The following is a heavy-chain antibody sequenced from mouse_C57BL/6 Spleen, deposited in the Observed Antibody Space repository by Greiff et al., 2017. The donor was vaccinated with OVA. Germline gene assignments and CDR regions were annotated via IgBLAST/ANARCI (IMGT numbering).Heavy chain of an antibody. CDR1: GFNIKDDY. Sequence: ESGAELVRPGASVKLSCTASGFNIKDDYMHWVKQRPEQGLEWIGWIDPENGDTEYASKFQGKATITADTSSNTAYLQLSSLTSEDTAVYYCTTLDYSNYGFGYWGKGTLVTVSA. V-gene: IGHV14-4*01. D-gene: IGHD2-5*01. CDR2: IDPENGDT. J-gene: IGHJ3*01. CDR3: TTLDYSNYGFGY.